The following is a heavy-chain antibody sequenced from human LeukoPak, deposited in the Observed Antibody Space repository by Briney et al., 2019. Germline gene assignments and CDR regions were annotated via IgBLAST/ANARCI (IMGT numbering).Heavy chain of an antibody. J-gene: IGHJ4*02. Sequence: SETLSLTCTVSGGSISSGDYYWSWIRQPPGKGLEWIGYIYYSGSTYYNPSLKSRVTISVDTSKNQFSLKLSSVTAADTAVYYCARGLYGYSSSSGALDYWGQGTLVTVSS. V-gene: IGHV4-30-4*08. D-gene: IGHD6-6*01. CDR3: ARGLYGYSSSSGALDY. CDR1: GGSISSGDYY. CDR2: IYYSGST.